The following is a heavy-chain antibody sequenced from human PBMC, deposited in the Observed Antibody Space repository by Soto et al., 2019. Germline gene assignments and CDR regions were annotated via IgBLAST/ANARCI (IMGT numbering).Heavy chain of an antibody. D-gene: IGHD3-22*01. V-gene: IGHV3-30-3*01. Sequence: QVQLVESGGGVVQPGRSLRLSCAASGFTFSSYAMHWVRQAPGKGLEWVAVISYDGSNKYYADSVKGRFTISRDNSKNMLDLQMNSLRAEDTAVYYCARGPRYYYDGGDAFDIWGQGTMVTVSS. CDR1: GFTFSSYA. CDR2: ISYDGSNK. J-gene: IGHJ3*02. CDR3: ARGPRYYYDGGDAFDI.